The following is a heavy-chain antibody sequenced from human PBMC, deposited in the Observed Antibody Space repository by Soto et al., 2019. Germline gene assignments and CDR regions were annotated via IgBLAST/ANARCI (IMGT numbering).Heavy chain of an antibody. CDR1: GYSFTTYW. Sequence: GESLKISCKGSGYSFTTYWISWVRQMPGKGLEWMGRIDPTDSDTYYSPSFQGHVTFSADKSISTVYLQWSSLKASDTAVYYCASHPSWGQGTLVTVSS. J-gene: IGHJ5*02. CDR3: ASHPS. V-gene: IGHV5-10-1*01. CDR2: IDPTDSDT.